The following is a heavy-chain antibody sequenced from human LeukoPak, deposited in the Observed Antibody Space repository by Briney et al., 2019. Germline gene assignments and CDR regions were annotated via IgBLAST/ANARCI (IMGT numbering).Heavy chain of an antibody. CDR1: GFTVSSNY. CDR2: IYSGGST. J-gene: IGHJ3*02. V-gene: IGHV3-66*01. D-gene: IGHD4-17*01. CDR3: ARLTYGDYAFDI. Sequence: GGSLRLSCAASGFTVSSNYMSWVLQAPGKGLEWVSVIYSGGSTYYADSVKGRFTISRDNSKNTLYLQMNSLRAEDTAVYYCARLTYGDYAFDIWGQGTMVTVSS.